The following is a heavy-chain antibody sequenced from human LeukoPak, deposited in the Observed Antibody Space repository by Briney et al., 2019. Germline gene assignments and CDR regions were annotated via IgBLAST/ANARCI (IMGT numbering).Heavy chain of an antibody. Sequence: PGGSLRLSCAASGFTFSTYAMHWVRQAPGKGLEYVSAISSNGGSTYYANSVKGRFTISRDNSKNTLYLQMGSLRAEDMAMYYCARPKVGATLDYWGQGTLVTVSS. V-gene: IGHV3-64*01. CDR2: ISSNGGST. CDR3: ARPKVGATLDY. D-gene: IGHD1-26*01. CDR1: GFTFSTYA. J-gene: IGHJ4*02.